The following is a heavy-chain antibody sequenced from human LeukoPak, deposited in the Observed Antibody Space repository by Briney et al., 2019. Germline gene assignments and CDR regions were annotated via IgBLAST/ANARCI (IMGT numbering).Heavy chain of an antibody. J-gene: IGHJ3*02. D-gene: IGHD3-3*01. CDR3: ARTLWSGYDTFDI. CDR2: INPNSGGT. V-gene: IGHV1-2*02. Sequence: EASVKVSCKASGYTFTGYYMHWVRQAPGQGLEWMGWINPNSGGTNYTQKFQGRITITRNTSISTAYMELSSLRSEDTAVYYCARTLWSGYDTFDIWGQGTMVTVSS. CDR1: GYTFTGYY.